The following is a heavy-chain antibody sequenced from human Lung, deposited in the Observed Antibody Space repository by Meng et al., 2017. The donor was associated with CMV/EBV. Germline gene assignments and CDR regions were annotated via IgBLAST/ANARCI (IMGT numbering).Heavy chain of an antibody. V-gene: IGHV3-30*02. D-gene: IGHD5-18*01. CDR3: VVCGYNFGVDY. CDR2: IRYDGSNT. J-gene: IGHJ4*02. Sequence: QVQLVESGGGVGQAGGSLRLVCAASGFSISGFGMYWVRQAPGRGLEWVAFIRYDGSNTNYGDPVNGRFTISRDNSKNTLYLQMKTLRNEDTAVYYCVVCGYNFGVDYWGQGTLVTVSS. CDR1: GFSISGFG.